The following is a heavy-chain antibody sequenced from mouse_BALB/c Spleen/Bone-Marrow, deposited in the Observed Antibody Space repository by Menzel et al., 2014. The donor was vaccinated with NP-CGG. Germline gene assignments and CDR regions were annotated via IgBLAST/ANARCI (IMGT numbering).Heavy chain of an antibody. V-gene: IGHV14-3*02. CDR1: GFNIKDTY. D-gene: IGHD2-4*01. CDR3: ARMITAY. CDR2: IDPANGNT. Sequence: VQLKESGAELVKPGALVKLSCTASGFNIKDTYMHWVKQRPEQGLEWIGRIDPANGNTKYDPKFQGKATITADASSNTAYLQLSSLTSEDTAVYSCARMITAYWGQGTLVTGSA. J-gene: IGHJ3*01.